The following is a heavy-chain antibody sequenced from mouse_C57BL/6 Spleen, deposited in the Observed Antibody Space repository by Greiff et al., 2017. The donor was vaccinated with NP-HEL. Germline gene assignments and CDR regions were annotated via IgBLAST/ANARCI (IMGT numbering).Heavy chain of an antibody. Sequence: VQLKESGPELVKPGASVKIPCKASGYTFTDYNMDWVKQSHGKSLEWIGDINPNNGGTIYNQKFKGKATLTVDKSSSTAYMELRSLTSEDTAVYYCATTMVTYFDYWGQGTTLTVSS. CDR3: ATTMVTYFDY. CDR1: GYTFTDYN. V-gene: IGHV1-18*01. J-gene: IGHJ2*01. D-gene: IGHD2-2*01. CDR2: INPNNGGT.